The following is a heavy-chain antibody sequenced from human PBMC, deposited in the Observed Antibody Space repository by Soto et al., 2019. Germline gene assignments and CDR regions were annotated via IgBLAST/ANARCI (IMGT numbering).Heavy chain of an antibody. Sequence: QVQLQQWGAGLLKPSETLSLTCAVYGGSFSGYYWSWIRQPPGKGLEWIGEINHSGSTNYNPSLKSRVTISVDTSKNQFPLKLSSVTAADTAVYYCAREAAYPAAESYYFDYWGQGTLVTVSS. J-gene: IGHJ4*02. CDR1: GGSFSGYY. V-gene: IGHV4-34*01. D-gene: IGHD2-2*01. CDR3: AREAAYPAAESYYFDY. CDR2: INHSGST.